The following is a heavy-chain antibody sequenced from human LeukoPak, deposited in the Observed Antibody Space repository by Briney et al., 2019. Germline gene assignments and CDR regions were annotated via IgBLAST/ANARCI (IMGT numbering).Heavy chain of an antibody. D-gene: IGHD3-10*01. V-gene: IGHV1-2*02. J-gene: IGHJ5*02. CDR2: VNLNSGGT. CDR1: GYTFSGSC. Sequence: ASVKVSCKASGYTFSGSCMHWVRQAPGQGNELVGWVNLNSGGTNYAQKFQGRVTMTRHTSISTAYMELSSLRSDDTAVYYCARPSGGSGRWGDNWFDPWGQGTLVTVSS. CDR3: ARPSGGSGRWGDNWFDP.